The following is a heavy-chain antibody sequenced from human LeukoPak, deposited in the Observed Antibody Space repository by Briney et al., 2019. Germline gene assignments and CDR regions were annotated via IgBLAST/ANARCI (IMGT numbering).Heavy chain of an antibody. V-gene: IGHV3-48*01. Sequence: GGSLRLSCAASAFTFSGYSMNWVRQAPGKGLEWISYISSSSNTIYYADSVKGQFTISRDNAKNSLYLQMNSLRAEDTAVYYCARDRVGDYYGSGSPNWFDPWGQGTLVTVSS. J-gene: IGHJ5*02. CDR2: ISSSSNTI. D-gene: IGHD3-10*01. CDR3: ARDRVGDYYGSGSPNWFDP. CDR1: AFTFSGYS.